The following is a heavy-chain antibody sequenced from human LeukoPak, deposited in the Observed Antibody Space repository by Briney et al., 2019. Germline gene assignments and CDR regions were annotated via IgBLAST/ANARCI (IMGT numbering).Heavy chain of an antibody. V-gene: IGHV4-59*01. D-gene: IGHD6-13*01. J-gene: IGHJ6*02. CDR3: ARAGIGIAAAYYYYGMDV. CDR2: IYYSGST. CDR1: GGSISSYY. Sequence: SETLSLTCTVSGGSISSYYWSWIRQPPGKGLEWIGYIYYSGSTNYNPSLKSRVTISVDTSKNQFSLKLSSVTAADTAVYYCARAGIGIAAAYYYYGMDVWGQGTTVTVSS.